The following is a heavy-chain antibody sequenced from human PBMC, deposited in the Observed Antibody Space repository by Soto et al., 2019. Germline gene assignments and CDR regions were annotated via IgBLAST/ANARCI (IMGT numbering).Heavy chain of an antibody. CDR2: ITWNSATI. CDR1: GFTFDDYG. CDR3: AKDRWAKHSIDV. J-gene: IGHJ6*02. V-gene: IGHV3-9*01. Sequence: SLRLSCAASGFTFDDYGMHWVRQGPGKGLEWVSGITWNSATIGYAASVKGRFTISRDNAKNSLYLQMSSLTTEDTAVYYCAKDRWAKHSIDVWGQGTTVTVSS.